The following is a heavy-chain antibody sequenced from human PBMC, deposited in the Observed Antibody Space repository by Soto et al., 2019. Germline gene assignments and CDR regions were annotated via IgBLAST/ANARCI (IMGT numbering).Heavy chain of an antibody. CDR3: ARGCSGGGLFDP. D-gene: IGHD2-15*01. CDR2: IKQDGSEK. Sequence: GGSLRLSCAASGFTFSNYWMTWVRQAPGKGLEWVANIKQDGSEKYYVDSVKGRFTISRDNAKNSLYLQMNSLRAEDTAVYYCARGCSGGGLFDPWGQGTMVTVSS. V-gene: IGHV3-7*03. CDR1: GFTFSNYW. J-gene: IGHJ5*02.